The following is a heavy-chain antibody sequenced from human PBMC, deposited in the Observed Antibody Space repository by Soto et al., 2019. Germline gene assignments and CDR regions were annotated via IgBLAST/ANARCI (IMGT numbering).Heavy chain of an antibody. CDR1: GDSVSSNSAA. Sequence: PSQTLSLTCAISGDSVSSNSAAWNWIRQSPSRGLEWLGRTYYRSKWYNDYAVSVKSRITINPDTSKNQFSLQLNSVTPEDTAVYYCARDEYSSSWYGGYYGMDVWGQGTTVTVS. J-gene: IGHJ6*02. CDR3: ARDEYSSSWYGGYYGMDV. V-gene: IGHV6-1*01. CDR2: TYYRSKWYN. D-gene: IGHD6-13*01.